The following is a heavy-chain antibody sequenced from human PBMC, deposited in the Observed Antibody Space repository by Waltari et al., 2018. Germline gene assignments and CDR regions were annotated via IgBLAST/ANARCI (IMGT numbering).Heavy chain of an antibody. D-gene: IGHD6-19*01. CDR1: GYSLGELS. CDR2: VDSENGEP. CDR3: ATDPVSGRHRDY. V-gene: IGHV1-24*01. Sequence: QVQLVQSGAEVKKAGASVKVSCEVFGYSLGELSINWVRQAPGKGLEWMGGVDSENGEPGYAEKFQGRGTMTEETSKDIAYMELSRLRSEDTAVDFCATDPVSGRHRDYWGQGTLVTVSS. J-gene: IGHJ4*02.